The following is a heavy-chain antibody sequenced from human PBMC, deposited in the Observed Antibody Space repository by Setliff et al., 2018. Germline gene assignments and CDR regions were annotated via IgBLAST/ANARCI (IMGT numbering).Heavy chain of an antibody. CDR1: PGSISRHY. D-gene: IGHD3-10*01. Sequence: SETLSLTCTVSPGSISRHYWSWFRQAPGKRLEYIGYIHYTGTTNYSPSLKGRVTITLDTSRNQFSLKLSSVTAADTAVYFCVRGFGCGEGICIYQFDQWGRGVLVTVSS. CDR3: VRGFGCGEGICIYQFDQ. CDR2: IHYTGTT. V-gene: IGHV4-59*11. J-gene: IGHJ1*01.